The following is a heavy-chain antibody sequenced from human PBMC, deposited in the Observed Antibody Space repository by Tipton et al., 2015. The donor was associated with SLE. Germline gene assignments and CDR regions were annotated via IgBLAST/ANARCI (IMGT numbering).Heavy chain of an antibody. CDR2: IYTTENTYPSGST. CDR1: GGSTNGYY. V-gene: IGHV4-4*07. D-gene: IGHD1-1*01. J-gene: IGHJ6*03. CDR3: ARGRERNWAPYYMCV. Sequence: TLSLTCTVSGGSTNGYYWNWIRQPPGKGLEWIGQIYTTENTYPSGSTNYNPSLTSRVTMSVDTSRDQFSLTLNSVTAADTGIYYCARGRERNWAPYYMCVWGKATTVTVSS.